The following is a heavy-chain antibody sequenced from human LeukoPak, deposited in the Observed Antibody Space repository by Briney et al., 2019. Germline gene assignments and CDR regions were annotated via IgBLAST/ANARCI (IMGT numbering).Heavy chain of an antibody. V-gene: IGHV3-74*01. J-gene: IGHJ5*02. Sequence: GGSLRLSCAASRFTFSSYWMHWVRQAPGKGLVWVSRINSDGSSTSYADSVKGRFTIFRDNAKNSLYLQMNSLRAEDTAVYYCARDRGSGSYYNVPGSFDPWGQGTLVTVSS. CDR1: RFTFSSYW. D-gene: IGHD3-10*01. CDR2: INSDGSST. CDR3: ARDRGSGSYYNVPGSFDP.